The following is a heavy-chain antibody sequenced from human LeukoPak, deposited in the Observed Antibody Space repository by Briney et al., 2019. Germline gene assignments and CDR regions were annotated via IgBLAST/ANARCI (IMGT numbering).Heavy chain of an antibody. CDR3: ARDGFSSGYPYDAFDI. CDR2: IYSGGST. V-gene: IGHV3-53*01. Sequence: GGSLRLSCAASGFTVSSNYMSWVRQAPGKGLEWVSVIYSGGSTYYADSVKCRFTISRDNSKNTLYLQMNSLRAEDTAVYYCARDGFSSGYPYDAFDIWGQGTMVTVSS. CDR1: GFTVSSNY. J-gene: IGHJ3*02. D-gene: IGHD3-22*01.